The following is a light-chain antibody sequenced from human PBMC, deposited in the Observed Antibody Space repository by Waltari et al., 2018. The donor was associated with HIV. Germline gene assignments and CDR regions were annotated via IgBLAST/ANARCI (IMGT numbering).Light chain of an antibody. Sequence: FQLTQSPSSLSASVGDRVTITCQASQDIRESLSWYQPKPGEDPQLLIFDGSIPQTGVASRFSGSGSGTDFTFTISSLQPEDIATYFCQQYKTLPLTFGGGTKVDIK. CDR3: QQYKTLPLT. CDR2: DGS. V-gene: IGKV1-33*01. J-gene: IGKJ4*01. CDR1: QDIRES.